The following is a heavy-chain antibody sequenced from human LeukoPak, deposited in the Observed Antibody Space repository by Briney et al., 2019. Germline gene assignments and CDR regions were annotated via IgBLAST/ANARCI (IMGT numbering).Heavy chain of an antibody. J-gene: IGHJ4*02. CDR3: ARNENSGWGYFDY. Sequence: GGSLRLSCAASRFTFNSYAMSWVRQAPGKGLEWVSVIGGSNGITFYVGSVKGRFTISRDNSKDTLYPQMNSLRAEDTAVYYCARNENSGWGYFDYWGQGTLVTVSS. D-gene: IGHD5-12*01. CDR1: RFTFNSYA. CDR2: IGGSNGIT. V-gene: IGHV3-23*01.